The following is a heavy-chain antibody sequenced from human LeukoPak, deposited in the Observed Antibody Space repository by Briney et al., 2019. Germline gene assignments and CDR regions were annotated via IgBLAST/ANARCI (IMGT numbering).Heavy chain of an antibody. V-gene: IGHV3-11*01. D-gene: IGHD4-17*01. J-gene: IGHJ4*02. CDR1: GFTFSDYY. CDR2: ISSSGSTI. Sequence: TPWGSLLLSCAASGFTFSDYYMSWIRQAPGKGLEGVSYISSSGSTIYYADSVKGRFTISRDNAKNSLYLQMNSLRAEDTAVYYCARAGDDYGDYGDYWGQGTLVTVSS. CDR3: ARAGDDYGDYGDY.